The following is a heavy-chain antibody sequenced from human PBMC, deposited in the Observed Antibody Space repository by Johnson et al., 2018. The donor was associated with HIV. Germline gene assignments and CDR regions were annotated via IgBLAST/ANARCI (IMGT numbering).Heavy chain of an antibody. J-gene: IGHJ3*02. Sequence: VQLVESGGGLIQPGGSLRLSCAASGFTVSSKYMSWVRQAPGKGLEWVSVIYSGGSTYYADSVKGRFTISRDNSKNTLYLQMSGLRAGDTAVYYCARAQLLADDAFNTWGQGTMVTVSS. CDR3: ARAQLLADDAFNT. V-gene: IGHV3-53*01. CDR1: GFTVSSKY. D-gene: IGHD6-6*01. CDR2: IYSGGST.